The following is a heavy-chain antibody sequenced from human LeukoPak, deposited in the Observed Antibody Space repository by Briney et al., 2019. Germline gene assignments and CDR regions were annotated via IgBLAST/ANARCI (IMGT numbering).Heavy chain of an antibody. CDR2: IWSDGSNR. CDR1: GFTFSTYG. Sequence: GRSLRLSCAASGFTFSTYGMHWVRQAPGKGLEWVAVIWSDGSNRYYADSVKGRFTISRDNAQNSLFLHMNSLRAEDTAVYYCARGNSPPDYWGQGTLVTVSS. D-gene: IGHD1/OR15-1a*01. J-gene: IGHJ4*02. CDR3: ARGNSPPDY. V-gene: IGHV3-33*01.